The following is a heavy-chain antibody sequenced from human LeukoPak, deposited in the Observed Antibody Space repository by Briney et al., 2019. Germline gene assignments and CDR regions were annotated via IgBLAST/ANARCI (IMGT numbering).Heavy chain of an antibody. CDR1: GFTFSNYA. Sequence: GGSLRLSCSASGFTFSNYAMSWVRQAPGKGLEWVSTISGSGDSTYYADSVKGRFTISRVNSKNTLYLQMISLRAEDTAIYYCAKGGYSYGPDWFDPWGQGTLVTVSS. V-gene: IGHV3-23*01. J-gene: IGHJ5*02. CDR3: AKGGYSYGPDWFDP. D-gene: IGHD5-18*01. CDR2: ISGSGDST.